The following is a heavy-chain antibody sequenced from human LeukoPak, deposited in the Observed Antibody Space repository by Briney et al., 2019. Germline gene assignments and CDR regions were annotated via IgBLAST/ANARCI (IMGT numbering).Heavy chain of an antibody. Sequence: GRSLRLSCAASGFTFDDYAMHWVRQAPGKGLEWVSGISWNSGSIGYADSVKGRFTISRDNAKNSLYLQMNSLRAEDTALYYCGKDKADNYYDSSGYYSSGAMDVWGQGTTVTVSS. D-gene: IGHD3-22*01. CDR2: ISWNSGSI. CDR1: GFTFDDYA. V-gene: IGHV3-9*01. CDR3: GKDKADNYYDSSGYYSSGAMDV. J-gene: IGHJ6*02.